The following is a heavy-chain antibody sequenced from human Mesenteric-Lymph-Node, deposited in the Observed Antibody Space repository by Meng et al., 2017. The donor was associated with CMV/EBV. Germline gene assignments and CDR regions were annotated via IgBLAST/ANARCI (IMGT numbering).Heavy chain of an antibody. Sequence: GESLKISCAASGFRFSTYGMHWVRRAPGKGLEWVAFIRYDGSEIYYADSVKGRFTISRDNSKNTVYLEMNSLRAEDTAVYYCARDRGYCSSTSCYFYYGMDVWGQGTTVTVSS. CDR2: IRYDGSEI. J-gene: IGHJ6*02. V-gene: IGHV3-30*02. CDR1: GFRFSTYG. CDR3: ARDRGYCSSTSCYFYYGMDV. D-gene: IGHD2-2*01.